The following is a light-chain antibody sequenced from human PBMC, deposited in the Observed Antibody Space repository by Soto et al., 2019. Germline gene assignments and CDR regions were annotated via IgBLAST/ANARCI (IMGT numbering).Light chain of an antibody. Sequence: DIQMTQSPSTLSASVGDRVTITCRASQSISSWLAWYQQKPGKAPKLLIYDASSLESGVPSRFSGSGSGTEFTLTISSLQPDDFAPYYCQQYNSYPSTFGQGTKVEIK. CDR3: QQYNSYPST. CDR1: QSISSW. J-gene: IGKJ1*01. CDR2: DAS. V-gene: IGKV1-5*01.